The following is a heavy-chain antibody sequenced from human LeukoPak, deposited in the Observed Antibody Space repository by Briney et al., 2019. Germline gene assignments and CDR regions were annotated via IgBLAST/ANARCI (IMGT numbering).Heavy chain of an antibody. V-gene: IGHV3-23*01. CDR2: ISGSGGST. CDR3: AKGGYDYVWGSYSGD. D-gene: IGHD3-16*01. Sequence: GGSLRLSCAASGFTFSSCAMSWVRQAPGKGLEWVSAISGSGGSTCYADSVKGRFTISRDNSKNTLYLQMNSLRAEDTAVYYCAKGGYDYVWGSYSGDWGQGTLVTVSS. J-gene: IGHJ4*02. CDR1: GFTFSSCA.